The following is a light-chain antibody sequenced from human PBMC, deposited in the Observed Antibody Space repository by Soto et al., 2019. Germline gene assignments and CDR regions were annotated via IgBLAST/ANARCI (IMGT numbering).Light chain of an antibody. V-gene: IGKV3-20*01. CDR3: QLYGSSPPWT. CDR2: GAS. Sequence: EIVLTQSPGTPSLSPGERATLSCRASQSVSSSYLAWYQQKPGQAPRLLIYGASSRATGIPDRFSGSGSGTDFTLTISRLEPEDFAVYYCQLYGSSPPWTFGQGTKVEIK. J-gene: IGKJ1*01. CDR1: QSVSSSY.